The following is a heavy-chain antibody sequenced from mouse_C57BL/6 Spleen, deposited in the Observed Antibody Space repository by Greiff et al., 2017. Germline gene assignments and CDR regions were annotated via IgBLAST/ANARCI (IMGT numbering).Heavy chain of an antibody. CDR3: AIDSSGHYFDY. D-gene: IGHD3-2*02. CDR2: ISYDGSN. Sequence: EVKLQESGPGLVKPSQSLSLTCSVTGYSITSGYYWNWIRQFPGNKLEWMGYISYDGSNNYNPSLKNRISITRDTSKNQFFLKLNSVTTEDTATYYCAIDSSGHYFDYWGQGTTLTVSS. V-gene: IGHV3-6*01. J-gene: IGHJ2*01. CDR1: GYSITSGYY.